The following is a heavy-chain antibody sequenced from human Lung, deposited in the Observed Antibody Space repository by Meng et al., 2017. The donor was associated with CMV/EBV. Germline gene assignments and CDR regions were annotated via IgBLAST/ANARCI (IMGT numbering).Heavy chain of an antibody. CDR2: IYSGFYSNSGRT. Sequence: GESLKISCAASEFTFSKYAMSWVRQAPGKGLEWVSSIYSGFYSNSGRTHYAESVKGRFTISRDNTKNMLYLQMNSLTAEDTAVYYCAKDFTQLAVAGIPYYFDYWGQGTLVTVSS. CDR1: EFTFSKYA. V-gene: IGHV3-23*03. CDR3: AKDFTQLAVAGIPYYFDY. D-gene: IGHD6-19*01. J-gene: IGHJ4*02.